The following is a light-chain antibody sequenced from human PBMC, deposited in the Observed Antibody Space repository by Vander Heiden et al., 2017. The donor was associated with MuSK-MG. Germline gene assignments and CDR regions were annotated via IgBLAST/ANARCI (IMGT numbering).Light chain of an antibody. V-gene: IGLV2-14*03. Sequence: QSALTQPASVSGSPGQSITISCTGTSSDVGDYNYVSWYQQHPGKAPKLMIYDVSNRPSGVSNRFSGSKSGNTASLTISGLQAEDEADYYCCSYTRTSTPSVFGTGTKVTVL. J-gene: IGLJ1*01. CDR1: SSDVGDYNY. CDR2: DVS. CDR3: CSYTRTSTPSV.